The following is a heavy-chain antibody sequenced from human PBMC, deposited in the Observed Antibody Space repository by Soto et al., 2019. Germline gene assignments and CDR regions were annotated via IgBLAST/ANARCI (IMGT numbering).Heavy chain of an antibody. V-gene: IGHV3-74*01. CDR2: INSDGSST. J-gene: IGHJ3*02. CDR1: GFTFSSYW. D-gene: IGHD2-15*01. CDR3: ARDPGYCSGGSCYSAFDI. Sequence: GSLRLSCAASGFTFSSYWMHWVRQAPGKGLVWVSRINSDGSSTSYADSVKGRFTISRDNAKNTLYLQMNSLRAEDTAVYYCARDPGYCSGGSCYSAFDIWGQGTMITVSS.